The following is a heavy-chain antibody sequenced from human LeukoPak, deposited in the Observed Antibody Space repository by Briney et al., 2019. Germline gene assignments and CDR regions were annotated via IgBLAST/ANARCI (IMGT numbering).Heavy chain of an antibody. Sequence: GESLRLSCAASEVTFTTYSMAWVRQAPGKGLEWVSSISSSATYRYYADSVNGRFTISRDDPKNSLYLQMNSLRAEDTAVYYCARVDYRGGGYFMDVWGRGTPVTVSS. V-gene: IGHV3-21*01. D-gene: IGHD4-11*01. CDR3: ARVDYRGGGYFMDV. CDR2: ISSSATYR. CDR1: EVTFTTYS. J-gene: IGHJ6*03.